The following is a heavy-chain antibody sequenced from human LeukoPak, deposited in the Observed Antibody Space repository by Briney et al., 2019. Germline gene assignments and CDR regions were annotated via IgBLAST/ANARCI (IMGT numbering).Heavy chain of an antibody. CDR1: GFXFSSYG. J-gene: IGHJ4*02. CDR2: ISSSSGFI. CDR3: ARSGGSGWYSDY. D-gene: IGHD6-19*01. Sequence: GGSLRLSCAASGFXFSSYGINWVRQAPGKGREWVSFISSSSGFIFYADSVKGRFTISRDNAKNSLYLQMNSLRAEDTAVYYCARSGGSGWYSDYWGQGTLVTVSS. V-gene: IGHV3-21*01.